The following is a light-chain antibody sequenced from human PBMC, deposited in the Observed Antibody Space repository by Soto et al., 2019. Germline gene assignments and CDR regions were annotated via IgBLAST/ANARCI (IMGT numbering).Light chain of an antibody. V-gene: IGKV1-39*01. CDR1: QSISSY. CDR2: AAS. CDR3: QQSYRSPPT. J-gene: IGKJ1*01. Sequence: DIQMTQTPSSLSASVGDRVTITCRASQSISSYLNWYQQKPGKAPKLLIYAASSLQSGVPSRFSGSGSGTDFTLTISSLQPEDFATYYCQQSYRSPPTFGQGTKVDNK.